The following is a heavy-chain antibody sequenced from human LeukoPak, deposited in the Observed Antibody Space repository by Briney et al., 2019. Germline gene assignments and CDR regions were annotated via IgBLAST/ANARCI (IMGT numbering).Heavy chain of an antibody. CDR3: ARGPYYGSGSPWYFDY. D-gene: IGHD3-10*01. CDR2: INHRGNT. V-gene: IGHV4-34*01. Sequence: SDTLSLTCAVYGESFSVYYWSCLRHPPGEGGEGLGEINHRGNTNYNPSLKSRVTISVDTSKNQFSLKLSSVTAADTAVYYCARGPYYGSGSPWYFDYWGQGTLVTVSS. J-gene: IGHJ4*02. CDR1: GESFSVYY.